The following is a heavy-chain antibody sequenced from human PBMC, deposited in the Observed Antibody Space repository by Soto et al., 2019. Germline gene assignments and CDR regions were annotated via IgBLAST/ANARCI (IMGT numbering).Heavy chain of an antibody. D-gene: IGHD5-18*01. CDR3: ARPGYSYGFVRDYGMDV. Sequence: ASVKVSCKASGGTFSSYAISWVRQAPGQGLEWMGGIIPIFGTANYAQKFQGRVTITADESTSTAYMELSSLRSEDTAVYYCARPGYSYGFVRDYGMDVWGQGTTVTVSS. CDR1: GGTFSSYA. J-gene: IGHJ6*02. CDR2: IIPIFGTA. V-gene: IGHV1-69*13.